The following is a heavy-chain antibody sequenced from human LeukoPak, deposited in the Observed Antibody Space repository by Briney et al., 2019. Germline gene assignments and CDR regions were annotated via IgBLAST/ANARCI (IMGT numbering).Heavy chain of an antibody. V-gene: IGHV4-39*01. J-gene: IGHJ4*02. Sequence: SETLSLTCTVSGGFVSSSSYYWGWIRQPPGKGLEWIGSIYYSGTTYYIPSLKSRITISVDTSKNQFSLKLNSVTAADTAVYYCARHGGAAAAIDYWGQGTLVTVSS. CDR3: ARHGGAAAAIDY. CDR2: IYYSGTT. CDR1: GGFVSSSSYY. D-gene: IGHD6-13*01.